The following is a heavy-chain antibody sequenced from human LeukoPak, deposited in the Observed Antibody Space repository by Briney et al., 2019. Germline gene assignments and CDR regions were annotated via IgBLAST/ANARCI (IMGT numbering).Heavy chain of an antibody. CDR2: IYYSGST. J-gene: IGHJ4*02. CDR3: ARHADGDYHYFDY. V-gene: IGHV4-39*01. D-gene: IGHD4-17*01. Sequence: GSLRLSCAASGFTFSDYYMSWIRQAPGKGLEWIGSIYYSGSTYYNPSLKSRVTISVDTSKNQFSLKLSSVTAADTAVYYCARHADGDYHYFDYWGQGTLVTVSS. CDR1: GFTFSDYY.